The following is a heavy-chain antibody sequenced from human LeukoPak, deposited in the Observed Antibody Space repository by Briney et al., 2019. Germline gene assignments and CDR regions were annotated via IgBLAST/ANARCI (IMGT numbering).Heavy chain of an antibody. J-gene: IGHJ4*02. V-gene: IGHV3-49*04. CDR1: GFTFGDYA. D-gene: IGHD4-17*01. CDR3: SRNYYGDSGGFFDY. CDR2: IRSKAYGGTT. Sequence: SGGSLGLSCTASGFTFGDYAMSWVRQAPGKGLEWVGFIRSKAYGGTTEHAASVKGRLTISRDDSKSIAYLQMNSLKTEDTALYYCSRNYYGDSGGFFDYWGQGTLVTVSS.